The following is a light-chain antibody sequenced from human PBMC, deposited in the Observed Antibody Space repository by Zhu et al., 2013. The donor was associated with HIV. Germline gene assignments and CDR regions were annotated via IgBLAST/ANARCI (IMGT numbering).Light chain of an antibody. CDR2: SAS. V-gene: IGKV3-15*01. CDR3: QHYSHWPPYS. Sequence: EIEMTQSPGTLSVSPGQGVTLSCRASQNVGNNVAWYQQKTGQVPRLLIYSASTRATGIPARFSGSGSGTEFTLIIRSLQSEDLGLYYCQHYSHWPPYSFGQGTKVQIK. J-gene: IGKJ2*03. CDR1: QNVGNN.